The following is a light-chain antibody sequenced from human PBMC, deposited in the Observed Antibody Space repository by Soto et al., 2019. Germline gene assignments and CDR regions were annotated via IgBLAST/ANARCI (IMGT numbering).Light chain of an antibody. V-gene: IGKV1-5*03. Sequence: DIQMTQSPSTLSASVGDRVTITCRASKSISSWLAWYQQKSGKAPKLLIYKASSLESGVPSRFSGSGSGTEFTLTISSLQPDDFATYYCQQNNSYWTFGQGTKVEIK. CDR1: KSISSW. CDR2: KAS. J-gene: IGKJ1*01. CDR3: QQNNSYWT.